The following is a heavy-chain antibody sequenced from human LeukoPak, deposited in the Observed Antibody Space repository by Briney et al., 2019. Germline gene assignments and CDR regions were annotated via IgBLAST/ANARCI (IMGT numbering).Heavy chain of an antibody. CDR2: IYYSGST. Sequence: SETLSLTCTVSGGSISSYYWSWIRQPPGKGLEWIGYIYYSGSTNYNPSLKSRVTISVDTSKNQFSLKLSSVTAADTAVYYCASSVYDILTGYRNYYYYYYMDVRGKGTTVTVSS. V-gene: IGHV4-59*01. CDR1: GGSISSYY. D-gene: IGHD3-9*01. CDR3: ASSVYDILTGYRNYYYYYYMDV. J-gene: IGHJ6*03.